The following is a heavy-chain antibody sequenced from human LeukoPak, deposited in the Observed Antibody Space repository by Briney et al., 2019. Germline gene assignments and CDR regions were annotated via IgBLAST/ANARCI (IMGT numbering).Heavy chain of an antibody. Sequence: SETLSLTCAVYGGSFSGYYWSWIRQPPGKGLEWIGEINHSGSTNYNPSLKSRVTISVDTSKNQFSLELSSVTAADTAVYYCARGLYIGSGSYTTQYYGMDVWGQGTTVTVSS. CDR3: ARGLYIGSGSYTTQYYGMDV. CDR1: GGSFSGYY. CDR2: INHSGST. D-gene: IGHD3-10*01. J-gene: IGHJ6*02. V-gene: IGHV4-34*01.